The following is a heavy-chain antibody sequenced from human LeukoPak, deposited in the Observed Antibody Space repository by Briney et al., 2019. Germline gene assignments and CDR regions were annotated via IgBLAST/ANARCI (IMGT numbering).Heavy chain of an antibody. CDR2: IYHSGST. J-gene: IGHJ6*03. CDR3: ASFYCSGGSCYQYYSYYYMDV. Sequence: SETLSLTCTVSGYSISSGYYWGWIRQPPGKGLEWFGSIYHSGSTYSNPSLQSRVTISVDTSKNQFSLKLNSVTAADTAVYYCASFYCSGGSCYQYYSYYYMDVWGKGTTVTISS. CDR1: GYSISSGYY. D-gene: IGHD2-15*01. V-gene: IGHV4-38-2*02.